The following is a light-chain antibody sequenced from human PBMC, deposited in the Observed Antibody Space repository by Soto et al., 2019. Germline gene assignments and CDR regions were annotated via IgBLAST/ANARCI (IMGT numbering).Light chain of an antibody. Sequence: IVLTQPPGTLSLSPGERATLSCRASQSVSNSFLAWYQRIPGQSPRLLIYGASRRATGIPDRFSGSGSGTDFTLTISSLEPEEFGMYYCKQYECSPLTFGQGNKVEIK. CDR1: QSVSNSF. CDR2: GAS. J-gene: IGKJ1*01. V-gene: IGKV3-20*01. CDR3: KQYECSPLT.